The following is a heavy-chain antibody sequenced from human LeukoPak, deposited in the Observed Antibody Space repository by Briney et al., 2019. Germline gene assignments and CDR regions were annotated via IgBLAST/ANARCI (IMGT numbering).Heavy chain of an antibody. V-gene: IGHV1-2*02. D-gene: IGHD6-6*01. Sequence: ASVKVSCKASGYTFTGYYIHWVRQAPGQGLEWMGWVNPKSGGTNYAQKFQGRLTMTRDTSIDTAYMELSRLRSDDTAVYYCARLPTSSPYYMDVWGKGTTVTVSS. CDR3: ARLPTSSPYYMDV. CDR1: GYTFTGYY. CDR2: VNPKSGGT. J-gene: IGHJ6*03.